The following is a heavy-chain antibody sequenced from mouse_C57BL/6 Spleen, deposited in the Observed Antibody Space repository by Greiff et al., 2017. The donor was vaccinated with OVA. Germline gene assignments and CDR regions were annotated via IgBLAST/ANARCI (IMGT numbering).Heavy chain of an antibody. V-gene: IGHV1-80*01. CDR3: ARGYGSSLWYFDV. Sequence: VKLQQSGAELVKPGASVKISCKASGYAFSSYWMNWVKQRPGKGLEWIGQIYPGDGDTNYNGKFKGKATLTADKSSSTAYMQLSSLTSEDSAVYFCARGYGSSLWYFDVWGTGTTVTVSS. CDR2: IYPGDGDT. D-gene: IGHD1-1*01. J-gene: IGHJ1*03. CDR1: GYAFSSYW.